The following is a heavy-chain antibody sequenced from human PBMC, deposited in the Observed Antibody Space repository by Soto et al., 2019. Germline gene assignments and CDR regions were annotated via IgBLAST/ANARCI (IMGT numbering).Heavy chain of an antibody. CDR2: IKQDGSEK. CDR1: GFTFDDYG. J-gene: IGHJ3*02. Sequence: PGGSLRLSCAASGFTFDDYGMSWIRQPPGKGLEWVANIKQDGSEKYYADSVKGRFTISRDNAKNSLYLQMNSLRAEDTAVYYCARDSSGYYFDAFDIWGQGTMVTVSS. CDR3: ARDSSGYYFDAFDI. V-gene: IGHV3-7*01. D-gene: IGHD3-22*01.